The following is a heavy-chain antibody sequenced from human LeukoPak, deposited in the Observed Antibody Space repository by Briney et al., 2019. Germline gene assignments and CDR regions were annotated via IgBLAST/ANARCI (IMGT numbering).Heavy chain of an antibody. CDR2: INPSGGST. J-gene: IGHJ4*02. CDR1: GYTFTSYY. Sequence: GASVKVSCKAPGYTFTSYYMHWVRQAPGQGLEWMGIINPSGGSTSYAQKFQGRVTITTDESTSTAYMELSSLRSEDTAVYYCARERYSSSWTFDYWGQGTLVTVSS. CDR3: ARERYSSSWTFDY. D-gene: IGHD6-13*01. V-gene: IGHV1-46*01.